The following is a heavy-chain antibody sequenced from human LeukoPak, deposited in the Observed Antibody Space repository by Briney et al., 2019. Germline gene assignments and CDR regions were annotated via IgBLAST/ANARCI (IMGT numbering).Heavy chain of an antibody. Sequence: PSETLSLTCTVSAGSISSYYWSWIRQPPGKGLEWIGYIYYSGSTNYNPSLKSRVTISVDTSKNQFSLKLSSVTAADTAVYYCARDRKHSFDPWGQGTLVTVSS. J-gene: IGHJ5*02. CDR3: ARDRKHSFDP. CDR1: AGSISSYY. CDR2: IYYSGST. V-gene: IGHV4-59*01.